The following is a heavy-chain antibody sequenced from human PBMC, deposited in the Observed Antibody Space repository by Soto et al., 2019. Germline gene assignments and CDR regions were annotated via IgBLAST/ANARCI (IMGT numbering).Heavy chain of an antibody. D-gene: IGHD6-19*01. V-gene: IGHV4-39*01. CDR2: IYYSGST. Sequence: QLQLQESGPGLVKPSETLSLTCTVSGGSISSSSYYWGWIHQPPGKGLEWIGSIYYSGSTYYNPSLKSRVTISVDTSKNQFSLKLSSVTAADTAVYYCARRTYSSGWYDYWGQGTLVTVSS. CDR1: GGSISSSSYY. J-gene: IGHJ4*02. CDR3: ARRTYSSGWYDY.